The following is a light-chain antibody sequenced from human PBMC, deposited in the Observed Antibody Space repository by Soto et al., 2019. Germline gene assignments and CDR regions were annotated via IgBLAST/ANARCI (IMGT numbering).Light chain of an antibody. Sequence: SVTTPPASVSGSPGQSITIPCTGTISDVFYYNYVSWFQQHPGKAPKLILYEVVNRPSGVSIRFSCYQSGDTASLTITGRQAEAEADYYCSSYPAGSIYILGTGTTVTV. CDR2: EVV. J-gene: IGLJ1*01. CDR3: SSYPAGSIYI. CDR1: ISDVFYYNY. V-gene: IGLV2-14*01.